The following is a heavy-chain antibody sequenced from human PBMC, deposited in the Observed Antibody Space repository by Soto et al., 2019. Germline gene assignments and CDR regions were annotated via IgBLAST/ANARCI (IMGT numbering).Heavy chain of an antibody. V-gene: IGHV1-24*01. CDR2: FDPEDGET. CDR1: GHTLTELS. J-gene: IGHJ6*02. Sequence: GASVKVSCKVSGHTLTELSMHWVRQAPGKGLEWMGGFDPEDGETIYAQKFQGRVTMTEDTSTDTAYTELSSLRSEDTAVYYCATPGDTARPVIGHYYYGMDVWGQGTTVTVSS. CDR3: ATPGDTARPVIGHYYYGMDV. D-gene: IGHD6-6*01.